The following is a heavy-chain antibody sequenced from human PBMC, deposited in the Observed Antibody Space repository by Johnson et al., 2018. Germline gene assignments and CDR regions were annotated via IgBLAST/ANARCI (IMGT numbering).Heavy chain of an antibody. J-gene: IGHJ6*02. CDR3: ARDMGYSMDG. Sequence: VQLVESGGGSVQPGGSLRLSCAASGISFSKNWMHWVRQAPGKGLVWVSQINSDGSSTNYADFVKGRFTIPRDNAKNTVYLQMNSLRAEDTAVYYCARDMGYSMDGWGQGTTVTVSS. CDR2: INSDGSST. V-gene: IGHV3-74*01. CDR1: GISFSKNW. D-gene: IGHD2-15*01.